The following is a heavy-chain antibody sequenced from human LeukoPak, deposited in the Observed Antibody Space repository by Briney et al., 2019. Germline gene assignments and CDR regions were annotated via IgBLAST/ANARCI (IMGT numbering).Heavy chain of an antibody. J-gene: IGHJ4*02. CDR3: ARGGRDTAMARFDY. CDR1: GGSFSGYY. Sequence: SETLSLTCAVSGGSFSGYYWSWIRQPPGKGLEWIGEINHSGSTNYNPSLKSRVTISVDTSKNQFSLKLSSVTAADTAVYYCARGGRDTAMARFDYWGQGTLVTVSS. V-gene: IGHV4-34*01. CDR2: INHSGST. D-gene: IGHD5-18*01.